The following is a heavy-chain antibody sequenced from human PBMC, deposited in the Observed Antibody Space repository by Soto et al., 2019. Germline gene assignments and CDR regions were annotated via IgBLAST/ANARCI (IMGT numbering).Heavy chain of an antibody. J-gene: IGHJ4*02. D-gene: IGHD4-4*01. V-gene: IGHV4-39*01. CDR1: DGSIRSNNYY. CDR3: ARCVTTNDAIDY. CDR2: IYYSGST. Sequence: QLQLQESGPGLVKPSETLSLTCTVSDGSIRSNNYYWGWIRQPPGKGLEWIGSIYYSGSTYYNPSLKSRVTISVDTSKNEFSLTLSSVTAADTAVYYCARCVTTNDAIDYWGQGTLVTVSS.